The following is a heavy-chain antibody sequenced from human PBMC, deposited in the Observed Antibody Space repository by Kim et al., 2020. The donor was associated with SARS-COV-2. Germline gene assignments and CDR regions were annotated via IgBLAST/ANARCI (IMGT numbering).Heavy chain of an antibody. Sequence: TYYNPSLKSRVTISVDTSKNQFSLKLSSVTAADTAVYYCARDQVVSYFDYWGQGTLLTVSS. D-gene: IGHD2-2*01. V-gene: IGHV4-39*07. CDR3: ARDQVVSYFDY. CDR2: T. J-gene: IGHJ4*02.